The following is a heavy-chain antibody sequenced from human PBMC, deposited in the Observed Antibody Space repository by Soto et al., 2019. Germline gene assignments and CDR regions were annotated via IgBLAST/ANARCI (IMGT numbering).Heavy chain of an antibody. CDR1: GYAFTSYG. V-gene: IGHV1-18*01. CDR2: ISAYNGNT. D-gene: IGHD2-15*01. J-gene: IGHJ6*02. CDR3: ARDPREVCSVGSCYVRYYYYYGMDV. Sequence: ASVKVSCKASGYAFTSYGISWVRQAPGQGLEWMGWISAYNGNTNYAQKLQGRVTMTTDTSTSTAYMELRSLRSDDTAVYYCARDPREVCSVGSCYVRYYYYYGMDVWAQGATVTVSS.